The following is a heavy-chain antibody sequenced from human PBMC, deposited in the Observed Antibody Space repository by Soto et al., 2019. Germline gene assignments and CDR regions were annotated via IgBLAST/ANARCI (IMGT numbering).Heavy chain of an antibody. J-gene: IGHJ5*02. D-gene: IGHD3-3*01. CDR2: NSAYNGNT. CDR3: ARVVGALGPWFDP. Sequence: QVQLVQSGGEVKKPGASVKVSCKASGYTFTSYGISWVRQAPGQGLEWMGRNSAYNGNTNYAQKAPXSXXMTTDTSTSTAYMELRSLRSADTAVYSCARVVGALGPWFDPWGQGTLVTVSS. CDR1: GYTFTSYG. V-gene: IGHV1-18*01.